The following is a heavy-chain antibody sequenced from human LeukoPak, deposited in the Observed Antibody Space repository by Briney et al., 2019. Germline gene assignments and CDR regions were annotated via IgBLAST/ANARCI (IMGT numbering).Heavy chain of an antibody. Sequence: PGGSLTLSCAASGFTFSSYSMNCVRQPPGKGLAWVSSISSSSSYIYYVDSVKDRFTISRDNVNNSLYLQMNSLGAEDTAVYYCAGEYYDILTGYYNFDYWGQGTLVTVSS. D-gene: IGHD3-9*01. V-gene: IGHV3-21*01. CDR1: GFTFSSYS. CDR2: ISSSSSYI. J-gene: IGHJ4*02. CDR3: AGEYYDILTGYYNFDY.